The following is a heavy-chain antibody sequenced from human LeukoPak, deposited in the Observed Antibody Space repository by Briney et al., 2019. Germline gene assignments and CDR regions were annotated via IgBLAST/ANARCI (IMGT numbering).Heavy chain of an antibody. D-gene: IGHD6-13*01. Sequence: GGSLRLSCAASGFTLSSYWMHWVRQAPWKGLVWVARINSDGSSTSYADSVKGRFTISRDNAKNTLYLQMNSLRAEDTAVYYCARTLYSSSWYEDYWGQGTPVTVSS. V-gene: IGHV3-74*01. CDR2: INSDGSST. CDR3: ARTLYSSSWYEDY. CDR1: GFTLSSYW. J-gene: IGHJ4*02.